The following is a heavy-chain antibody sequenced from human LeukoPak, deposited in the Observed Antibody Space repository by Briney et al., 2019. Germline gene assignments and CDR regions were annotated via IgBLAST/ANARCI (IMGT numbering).Heavy chain of an antibody. J-gene: IGHJ4*02. CDR3: ARGGYYGSGSFGDY. CDR1: GFTFSSYE. CDR2: ISSSGSTI. V-gene: IGHV3-48*03. Sequence: GGSLRLSCAASGFTFSSYEMNWVRQAPGKGLEWVSYISSSGSTIYYADSVKGRFTISRDNAKDSLYLQMNSLRAEDTAVYYCARGGYYGSGSFGDYWGQGTLVTVSS. D-gene: IGHD3-10*01.